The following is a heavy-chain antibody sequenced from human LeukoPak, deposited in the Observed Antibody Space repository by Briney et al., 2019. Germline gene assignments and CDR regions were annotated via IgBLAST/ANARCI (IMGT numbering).Heavy chain of an antibody. V-gene: IGHV3-48*01. CDR2: ISSSSSTI. CDR1: GFTFSTYS. Sequence: GGSLRLSCAASGFTFSTYSMNWVRQAPGKGLEWVSYISSSSSTIYYADSVKGRFTISRDNAKNSLYLQMDSLRAEDTAVYYCARDWVWSFDYWGQGTLVTVSS. J-gene: IGHJ4*02. CDR3: ARDWVWSFDY. D-gene: IGHD3-3*01.